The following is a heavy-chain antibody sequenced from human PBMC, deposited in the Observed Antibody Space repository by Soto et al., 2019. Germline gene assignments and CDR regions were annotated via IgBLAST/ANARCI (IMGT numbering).Heavy chain of an antibody. J-gene: IGHJ4*02. CDR2: IYYSGST. CDR1: GGSISSSNSY. D-gene: IGHD1-26*01. V-gene: IGHV4-39*01. Sequence: QLQLQESGPGLVKPSETLSLTCTVSGGSISSSNSYWGWIRQPPGKGLEWIGSIYYSGSTHYNPSLKSRVSISVDTSKNQFSLKLSSVTAADTAVYYCARRGFMGATTIDYWGQGTLVTVSS. CDR3: ARRGFMGATTIDY.